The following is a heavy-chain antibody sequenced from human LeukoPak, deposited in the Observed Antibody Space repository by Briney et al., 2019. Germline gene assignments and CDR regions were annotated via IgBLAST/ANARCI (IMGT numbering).Heavy chain of an antibody. Sequence: SVKVSCKASGDTFSSYAISWVRQAPGQGLEWMGGIIHIFGKAKYAQKFQGRVTITADDSTSTAYMQLSSLRSEDTAVYYCARDPPNLLLWFGEFQDAFDIWGQGTLVTVSS. CDR3: ARDPPNLLLWFGEFQDAFDI. CDR1: GDTFSSYA. V-gene: IGHV1-69*13. D-gene: IGHD3-10*01. J-gene: IGHJ3*02. CDR2: IIHIFGKA.